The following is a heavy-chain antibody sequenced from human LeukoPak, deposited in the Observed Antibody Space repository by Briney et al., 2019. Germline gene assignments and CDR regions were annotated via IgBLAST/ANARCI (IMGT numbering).Heavy chain of an antibody. V-gene: IGHV4-34*01. J-gene: IGHJ6*02. Sequence: SETLSLTCAVYGESFSGYYWSWLRQPPGKGLEWIGEINHSGSTNYNPSLKSRVTISVDTSKNQFSLKLSSVTAADTAVYYCARSLGEWLYYYYGMDVWGQGTTVTVSS. D-gene: IGHD3-16*01. CDR2: INHSGST. CDR3: ARSLGEWLYYYYGMDV. CDR1: GESFSGYY.